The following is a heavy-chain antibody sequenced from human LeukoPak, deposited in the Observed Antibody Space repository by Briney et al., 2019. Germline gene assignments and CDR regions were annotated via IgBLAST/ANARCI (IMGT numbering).Heavy chain of an antibody. J-gene: IGHJ3*02. CDR3: TTAAAGPGDAFDI. V-gene: IGHV3-15*01. Sequence: GGSLRLSCAASGFTVSSNYMSWVRQAPGKGLEWVGRIKSKTDGGTTDYAAPVKGRFTISRDDSKNTLYLQMNSLKTEDTAVYYCTTAAAGPGDAFDIWGQGTMVTVSS. CDR2: IKSKTDGGTT. D-gene: IGHD6-13*01. CDR1: GFTVSSNY.